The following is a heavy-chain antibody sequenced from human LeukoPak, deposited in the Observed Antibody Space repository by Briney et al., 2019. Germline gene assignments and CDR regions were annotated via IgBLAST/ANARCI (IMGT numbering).Heavy chain of an antibody. J-gene: IGHJ4*02. Sequence: GGSLRLSCAASGFTFSSHPMSWVRQAPGKGLEWVSAISGSGGSTYYTDSVKGRFTISRDNSKNTLSLQMNSLRAEDTAVYYCANWGRATMVRGLHFDYWGQGTLVTVSS. V-gene: IGHV3-23*01. CDR2: ISGSGGST. CDR1: GFTFSSHP. D-gene: IGHD3-10*01. CDR3: ANWGRATMVRGLHFDY.